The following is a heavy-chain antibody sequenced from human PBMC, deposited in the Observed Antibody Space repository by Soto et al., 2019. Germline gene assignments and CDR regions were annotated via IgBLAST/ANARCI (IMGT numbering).Heavy chain of an antibody. CDR1: GFTFSSYA. V-gene: IGHV3-23*01. Sequence: PGGSLRLSCAASGFTFSSYAMSWVRQAPGKGLEWVSAISGSGGSTYYADSVKGRFTISRDNSKNTLYLQMNSLRAEDTAVYYCAKDGPRVVVVPAAIELFDYWGQGTLVTVSS. D-gene: IGHD2-2*01. J-gene: IGHJ4*02. CDR2: ISGSGGST. CDR3: AKDGPRVVVVPAAIELFDY.